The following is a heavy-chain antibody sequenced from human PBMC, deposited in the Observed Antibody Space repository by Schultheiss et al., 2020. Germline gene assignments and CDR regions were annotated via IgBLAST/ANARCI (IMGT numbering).Heavy chain of an antibody. V-gene: IGHV3-23*01. CDR3: ARDVVY. CDR2: ISGSGGST. Sequence: LSLTCAVSGGSISSSNWWSWVRQPPGKGLEWVSAISGSGGSTYYADSVKGRFTISRDNSKNTLYLQMNSLRAEDTAVYYCARDVVYWGQGTLVTVSS. CDR1: GGSISSSN. J-gene: IGHJ4*02. D-gene: IGHD2-15*01.